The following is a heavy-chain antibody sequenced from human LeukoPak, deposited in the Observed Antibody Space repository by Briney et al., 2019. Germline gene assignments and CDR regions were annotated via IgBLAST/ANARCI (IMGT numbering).Heavy chain of an antibody. CDR1: GYTFASHY. Sequence: ASVKVSCKASGYTFASHYMHWVRQAPGQGLEWMGIINPSGGSTSYAQKFQGRVTMTRDTSTSTVYMELRSLRSEDTAVYYCASAPDSYTNFDNRGQGTLVTVPS. J-gene: IGHJ4*02. CDR2: INPSGGST. V-gene: IGHV1-46*01. D-gene: IGHD2-15*01. CDR3: ASAPDSYTNFDN.